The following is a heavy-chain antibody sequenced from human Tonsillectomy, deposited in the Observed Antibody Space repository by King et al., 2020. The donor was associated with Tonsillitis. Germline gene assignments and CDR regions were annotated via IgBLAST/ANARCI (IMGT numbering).Heavy chain of an antibody. D-gene: IGHD5-18*01. V-gene: IGHV5-51*01. CDR1: GYSFTSYW. J-gene: IGHJ4*02. CDR2: IYPVDSDT. Sequence: VQLVESGAEVKKPGESLKISCKGSGYSFTSYWIGWVRQMPGKGLEWMGIIYPVDSDTRYSPSFQGQVTISADKSISTAYLQWSSLKASDTAMYYCARHGRKNTKYSYGYFDYWGQGTLVTVSS. CDR3: ARHGRKNTKYSYGYFDY.